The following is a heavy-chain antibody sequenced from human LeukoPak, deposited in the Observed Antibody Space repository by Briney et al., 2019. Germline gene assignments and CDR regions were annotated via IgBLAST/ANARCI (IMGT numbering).Heavy chain of an antibody. CDR1: GFTFSSYA. Sequence: GGSLRLSCAASGFTFSSYAMRWVRQAPGQGLVWVSRINTAGSTVYADPVKGRFTISRDNAKNMVYLQMNSLRAEDTAVYYCASFRDTDNWGRGTMVTVSS. J-gene: IGHJ3*01. CDR3: ASFRDTDN. D-gene: IGHD2-21*01. V-gene: IGHV3-74*01. CDR2: INTAGST.